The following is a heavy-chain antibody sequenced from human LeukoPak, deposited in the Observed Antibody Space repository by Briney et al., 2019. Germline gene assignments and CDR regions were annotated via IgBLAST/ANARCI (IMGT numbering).Heavy chain of an antibody. CDR1: GFTFSSYW. V-gene: IGHV3-74*01. CDR2: INSDGSST. D-gene: IGHD3-10*01. J-gene: IGHJ4*02. CDR3: AKVVGTMVRGVIND. Sequence: GGSLRLSCAASGFTFSSYWMHWVRQAPGKGLVWVSRINSDGSSTSYADSVKGRFTISRDNAKNTLYLQMNSLRAEDTAVYYCAKVVGTMVRGVINDWGQGTLVTVSS.